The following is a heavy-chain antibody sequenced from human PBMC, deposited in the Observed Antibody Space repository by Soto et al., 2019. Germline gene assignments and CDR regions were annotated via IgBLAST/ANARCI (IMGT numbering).Heavy chain of an antibody. D-gene: IGHD3-16*01. CDR3: ARMETFGSLNWFDP. V-gene: IGHV1-8*01. CDR1: GYSFTNND. CDR2: MNPGSGDT. J-gene: IGHJ5*02. Sequence: ASVKVSCKASGYSFTNNDVSWVRQATGQGLEWMGWMNPGSGDTGYAQKFQGRATMTRDISIATAYMELSSLGSDDTAIYYCARMETFGSLNWFDPWGQGXLVTVPS.